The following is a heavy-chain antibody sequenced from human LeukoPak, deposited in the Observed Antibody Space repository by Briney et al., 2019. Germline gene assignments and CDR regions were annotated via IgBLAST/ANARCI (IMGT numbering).Heavy chain of an antibody. CDR2: IYYSGST. CDR1: GGSFSGYY. Sequence: RPSETLSLTCAVYGGSFSGYYWSWIRQHPGKGLEWIGYIYYSGSTYYNPSLKSRVTISVDTSKNQFSLKLSSVTAADTAVYYCAREIAAAGTRYFDLWGRGTLVTVSS. D-gene: IGHD6-13*01. V-gene: IGHV4-31*11. CDR3: AREIAAAGTRYFDL. J-gene: IGHJ2*01.